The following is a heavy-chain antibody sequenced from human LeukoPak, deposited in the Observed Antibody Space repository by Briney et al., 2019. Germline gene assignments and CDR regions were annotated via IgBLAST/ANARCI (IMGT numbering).Heavy chain of an antibody. Sequence: PSETLPLTCAVYGGSFSGYYWSWIRQPPGKGLEWIGEINHSGSTNYNPSLKSRVTISVDTSKNQFSLKLSSVTAADTAVYYCARGWELLREWGQGTLVTVAS. CDR3: ARGWELLRE. V-gene: IGHV4-34*01. CDR1: GGSFSGYY. J-gene: IGHJ4*02. D-gene: IGHD1-26*01. CDR2: INHSGST.